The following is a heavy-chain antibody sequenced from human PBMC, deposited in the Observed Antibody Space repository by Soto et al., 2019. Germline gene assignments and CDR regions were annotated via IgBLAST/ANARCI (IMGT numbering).Heavy chain of an antibody. J-gene: IGHJ4*02. D-gene: IGHD5-18*01. CDR2: LVPQFGTP. CDR3: ARQNRDTPMVPFDV. Sequence: QVQLVQSGAEVKKPGSSVKVSCLASRGTFNRYAINWVRQAPGHGLEWLGALVPQFGTPNYAQKFQDRVKIAADESTNTTSMELRGLTSDDTAVYYCARQNRDTPMVPFDVWGQGTLVTVSS. V-gene: IGHV1-69*01. CDR1: RGTFNRYA.